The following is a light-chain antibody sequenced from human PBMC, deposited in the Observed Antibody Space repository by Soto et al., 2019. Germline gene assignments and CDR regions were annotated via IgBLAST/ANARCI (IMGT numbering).Light chain of an antibody. Sequence: QSVLTQHPSASASLGASVTLTCTLSSGYSNYKVDGYQQRPGKGPRFVMRVGTGGIVGYKGDGIPDRFSVLGSGLNRYLTIKNIQEEDESDYHFGADHGSGNNFVLVFGGGTKLTVL. J-gene: IGLJ2*01. CDR3: GADHGSGNNFVLV. V-gene: IGLV9-49*01. CDR2: VGTGGIVG. CDR1: SGYSNYK.